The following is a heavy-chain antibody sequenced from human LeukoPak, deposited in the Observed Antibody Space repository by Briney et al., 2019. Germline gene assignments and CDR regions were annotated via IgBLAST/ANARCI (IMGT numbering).Heavy chain of an antibody. V-gene: IGHV4-39*07. D-gene: IGHD3-9*01. CDR2: IYYSGST. Sequence: SETLSLTCTVSGGSISSSSYSWGWIRQPPGKGLEWIGSIYYSGSTYYNPSLKSRVTISVDTSKNQLSLKLSSVTAADTAVYYCAGNIENSRYFDWFPRPYYYYYYMDVWGKGTTVTVSS. CDR3: AGNIENSRYFDWFPRPYYYYYYMDV. J-gene: IGHJ6*03. CDR1: GGSISSSSYS.